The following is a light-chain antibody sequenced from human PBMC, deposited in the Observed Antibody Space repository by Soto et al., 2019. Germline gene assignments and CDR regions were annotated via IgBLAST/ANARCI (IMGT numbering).Light chain of an antibody. CDR1: QTISSW. V-gene: IGKV1-5*03. CDR2: KAS. Sequence: DIQMTQSPSTLSGSVGDRGSITCRASQTISSWLAWYQQKPGKAPKLLIYKASTLKSGAPPTFSASGPGTEFPLTLSRLHPDDLPPYHCXHXNSYSEAFGQGTKVDIK. J-gene: IGKJ1*01. CDR3: XHXNSYSEA.